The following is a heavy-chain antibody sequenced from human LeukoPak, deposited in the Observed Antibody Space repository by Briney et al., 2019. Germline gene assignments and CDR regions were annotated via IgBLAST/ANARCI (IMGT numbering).Heavy chain of an antibody. J-gene: IGHJ6*03. CDR2: MNPNSGNT. Sequence: ASVKVSCKASGYTFTSYDINWVRQATGQGLEWMGWMNPNSGNTGYAQKFQGRVTMTRNTSISTAYMELSSLRSEDTAVYYCARGPLAAPPYYYYCYMDVWGKGTTVTVSS. CDR3: ARGPLAAPPYYYYCYMDV. CDR1: GYTFTSYD. V-gene: IGHV1-8*01. D-gene: IGHD6-6*01.